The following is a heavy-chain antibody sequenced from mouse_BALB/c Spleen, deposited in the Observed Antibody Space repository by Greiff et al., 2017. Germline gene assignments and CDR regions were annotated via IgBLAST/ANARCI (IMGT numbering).Heavy chain of an antibody. Sequence: QVQLQQSGAELARPGASVKLSCKASGYTFTDYYINWVKQRTGQGLEWIGEIYPGSGNTYYNEKFKGKATLTADKSSSTAYMQLSSLTSEDSAVYFCARRDYGYYFDYWGQGTTRTVAS. D-gene: IGHD1-2*01. V-gene: IGHV1-77*01. CDR1: GYTFTDYY. CDR2: IYPGSGNT. J-gene: IGHJ2*01. CDR3: ARRDYGYYFDY.